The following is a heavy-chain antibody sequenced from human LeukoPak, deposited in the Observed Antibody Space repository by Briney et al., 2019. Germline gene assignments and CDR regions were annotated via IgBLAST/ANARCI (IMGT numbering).Heavy chain of an antibody. CDR3: AKTAVYQPPSDISCYSPPYQFDF. Sequence: GGSLRLSCAASVFTFRSYRIYWVRQAPGKGLEWVSSISSASSYIYYADSVKGRFTISRDNAKNSLYLQMNSLRVEDTAVYYCAKTAVYQPPSDISCYSPPYQFDFWGQGTLVTVSS. CDR1: VFTFRSYR. J-gene: IGHJ4*02. D-gene: IGHD3-22*01. CDR2: ISSASSYI. V-gene: IGHV3-21*01.